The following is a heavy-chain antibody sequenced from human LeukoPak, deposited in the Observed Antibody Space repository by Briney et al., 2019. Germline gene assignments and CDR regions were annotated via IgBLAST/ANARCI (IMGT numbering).Heavy chain of an antibody. CDR2: INNDGSST. Sequence: GGSLRLSCAASGFTFSSYWMHWVRQAPGKGLVWVSHINNDGSSTSYADSVKGRFTISRDNAKNTLYLQLNSLRTEDTAVYYCACYGIAPPYWGQGTLVTVSS. CDR3: ACYGIAPPY. CDR1: GFTFSSYW. V-gene: IGHV3-74*01. D-gene: IGHD2-15*01. J-gene: IGHJ4*02.